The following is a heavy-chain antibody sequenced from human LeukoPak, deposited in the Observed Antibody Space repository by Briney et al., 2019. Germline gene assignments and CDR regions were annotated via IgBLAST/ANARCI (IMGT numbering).Heavy chain of an antibody. CDR3: AELGITMIGGV. V-gene: IGHV3-38-3*01. D-gene: IGHD3-10*02. CDR2: ISGGST. J-gene: IGHJ6*04. Sequence: PGGSLRLSCAASGFTVSSNEMSWVRQAPGKGLEWVSSISGGSTYYAGSRKGRFTISRDNSKNTLHLQMNSLRAEDTAVYYCAELGITMIGGVWGKGTTVTISS. CDR1: GFTVSSNE.